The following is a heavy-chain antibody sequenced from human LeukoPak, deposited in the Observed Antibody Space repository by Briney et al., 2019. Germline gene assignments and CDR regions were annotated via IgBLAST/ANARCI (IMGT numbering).Heavy chain of an antibody. CDR2: MNPNSGNT. CDR1: GYTFTSYD. D-gene: IGHD4-23*01. CDR3: ARGHPTVVTVLSDY. J-gene: IGHJ4*02. V-gene: IGHV1-8*01. Sequence: ASVKVSRKASGYTFTSYDINWVRQATGQGLEWMGWMNPNSGNTGYAQKFQGRVTMTGNTSISTAYMELSSLRSEDTAVYYCARGHPTVVTVLSDYWGQGTLVTVSS.